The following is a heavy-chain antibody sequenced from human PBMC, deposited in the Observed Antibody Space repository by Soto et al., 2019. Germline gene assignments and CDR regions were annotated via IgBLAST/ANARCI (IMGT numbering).Heavy chain of an antibody. J-gene: IGHJ4*02. CDR3: ATRSPAFDY. CDR1: GSTFSIYA. V-gene: IGHV1-18*01. CDR2: ITTANGKP. Sequence: XXVXVSCKASGSTFSIYAISWVRQAPGQGLDGXGWITTANGKPTYAKKXXGRVTMTXXTSTSTDSMDLRRLRSDDKAVYYCATRSPAFDYWGQGTLVTVS.